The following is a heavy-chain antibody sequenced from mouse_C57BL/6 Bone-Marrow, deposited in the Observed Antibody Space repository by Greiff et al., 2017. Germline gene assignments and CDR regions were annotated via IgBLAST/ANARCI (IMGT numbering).Heavy chain of an antibody. J-gene: IGHJ3*01. Sequence: VQLQQSGAELARPGASVKLSCKASGYTFTSYGISWVKQRPGQGLEWIGVIDPRSGNTYYNEQFKGKATLTADKSSSTAYMELRSLTSEDSAVYFCARGYDYDGFAYWGQGTLVTVSA. CDR2: IDPRSGNT. CDR1: GYTFTSYG. CDR3: ARGYDYDGFAY. V-gene: IGHV1-81*01. D-gene: IGHD2-4*01.